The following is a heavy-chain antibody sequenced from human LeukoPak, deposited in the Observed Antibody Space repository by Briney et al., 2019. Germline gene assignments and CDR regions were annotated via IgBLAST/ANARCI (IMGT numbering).Heavy chain of an antibody. D-gene: IGHD2-2*01. Sequence: GGSLSLSCAASGFTFSDSWMHWVRQAPGEGLVWVSRIRSDGSDTRYAESVKGRFTISRDDAKNTLYLQMNSLRADATAVYYCATDWCHAIDYWGQGTLVTVSS. CDR1: GFTFSDSW. CDR3: ATDWCHAIDY. CDR2: IRSDGSDT. J-gene: IGHJ4*02. V-gene: IGHV3-74*01.